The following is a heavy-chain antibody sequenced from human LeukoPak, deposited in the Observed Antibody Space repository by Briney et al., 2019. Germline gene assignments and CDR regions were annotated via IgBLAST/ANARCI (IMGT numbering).Heavy chain of an antibody. Sequence: PSETLSLTCTVSGGSLSRSNYYWGWVRQPPGKGLEWIGSIYDDGSTYYNESLKSRVTISVDTSKNQFSLKLSSVTAADTAVYYCARLGSNGSGSYKDAFDIWGQGTMVTVSS. CDR1: GGSLSRSNYY. CDR3: ARLGSNGSGSYKDAFDI. CDR2: IYDDGST. J-gene: IGHJ3*02. D-gene: IGHD3-10*01. V-gene: IGHV4-39*01.